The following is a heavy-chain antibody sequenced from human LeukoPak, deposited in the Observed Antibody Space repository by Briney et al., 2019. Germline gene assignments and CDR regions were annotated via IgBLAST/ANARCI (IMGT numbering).Heavy chain of an antibody. CDR3: ARHEYSGSYYGLSWFDP. V-gene: IGHV4-39*01. CDR1: GGSISSSGFY. Sequence: PSETLSLTCTVSGGSISSSGFYWGWIRQPPGKGLEWIASIYYSGSTYYNPSLKSRVTISVDTSKNQLSLKLSSLTAADTAVYYCARHEYSGSYYGLSWFDPWGQGTLVTVSS. CDR2: IYYSGST. J-gene: IGHJ5*02. D-gene: IGHD1-26*01.